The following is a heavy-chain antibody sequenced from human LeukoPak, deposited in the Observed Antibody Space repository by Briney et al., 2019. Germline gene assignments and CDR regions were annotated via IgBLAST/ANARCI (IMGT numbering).Heavy chain of an antibody. CDR1: GFTFSSYS. J-gene: IGHJ3*02. CDR3: ARDKLIAAARAGAFDI. CDR2: ISSSSSAI. D-gene: IGHD6-13*01. Sequence: GGSLRLSCAASGFTFSSYSMNWVRQAPGKGLEWVSYISSSSSAIYYADSVKGRFTISRDNAKNSLYLQMNSLRAEDTAVYYCARDKLIAAARAGAFDIWGQGTMVTVSS. V-gene: IGHV3-48*04.